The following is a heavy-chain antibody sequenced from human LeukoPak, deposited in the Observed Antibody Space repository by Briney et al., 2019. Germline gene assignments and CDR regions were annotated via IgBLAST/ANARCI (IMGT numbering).Heavy chain of an antibody. D-gene: IGHD4-17*01. CDR2: IYYSGST. CDR3: ARAHDYGEDADYFDY. J-gene: IGHJ4*02. CDR1: GGSISSYY. V-gene: IGHV4-59*01. Sequence: SETLSLTCTVSGGSISSYYWSWIRQPPGKGLEWIGYIYYSGSTNYNPSLKSRVTISVDTSKNQFSLKLSSVTAADTAVYYCARAHDYGEDADYFDYWGQGTLVTVSS.